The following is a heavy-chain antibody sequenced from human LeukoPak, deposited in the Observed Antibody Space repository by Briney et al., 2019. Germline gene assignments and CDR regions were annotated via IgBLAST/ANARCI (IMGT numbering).Heavy chain of an antibody. J-gene: IGHJ3*02. Sequence: PGGSLGLSCEASGFAFSIHNMVWVRQAPGKGLEWVSSISPSYIYYADSVKGRFTISRDNAKNSLYLQMNSLRAEDTALYHCARNNPYYGSGPGAFDIWGQGTMVTVSS. CDR2: ISPSYI. CDR3: ARNNPYYGSGPGAFDI. D-gene: IGHD3-10*01. V-gene: IGHV3-21*04. CDR1: GFAFSIHN.